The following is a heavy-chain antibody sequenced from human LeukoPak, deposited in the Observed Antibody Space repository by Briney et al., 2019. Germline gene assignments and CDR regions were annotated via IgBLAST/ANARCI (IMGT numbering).Heavy chain of an antibody. V-gene: IGHV3-7*01. Sequence: PGGSLRLSCAASGFTFSSYWMSWVRQAPGKGLEWVANIKQDGSEKYYVDSVKGRFTISRDNAKNSLYLQMNSLRAEDTAVYYCAREGSVAGSISFDYWGQGTLVTVSS. D-gene: IGHD6-19*01. CDR1: GFTFSSYW. J-gene: IGHJ4*02. CDR3: AREGSVAGSISFDY. CDR2: IKQDGSEK.